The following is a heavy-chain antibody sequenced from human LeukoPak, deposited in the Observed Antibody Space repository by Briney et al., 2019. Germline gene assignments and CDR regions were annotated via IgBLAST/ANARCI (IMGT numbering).Heavy chain of an antibody. Sequence: SETLSLTCTVSGGSFSSYYWSWIRQPAGKGLEWIGYIYYSGSTNYNPSLKSRVTISVDTSKNQFSLKLSSVTAADTAVYYCARDQDYYYGMDVWGQGTTVTVSS. CDR2: IYYSGST. V-gene: IGHV4-59*01. CDR3: ARDQDYYYGMDV. CDR1: GGSFSSYY. J-gene: IGHJ6*02.